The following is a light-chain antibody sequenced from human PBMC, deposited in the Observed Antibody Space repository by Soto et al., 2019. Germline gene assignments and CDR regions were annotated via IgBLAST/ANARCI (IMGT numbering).Light chain of an antibody. V-gene: IGKV3-20*01. CDR3: QQYGSPGIT. Sequence: EIVLTQSPATLSSFPGDRVTLSCRASQTVSSRYFAWYQQKPGQAPRLLIYGASDRATGTPDRFSGSGSGTDFTLTISRLEAEDFAVYYCQQYGSPGITFGQGTRLEI. J-gene: IGKJ5*01. CDR2: GAS. CDR1: QTVSSRY.